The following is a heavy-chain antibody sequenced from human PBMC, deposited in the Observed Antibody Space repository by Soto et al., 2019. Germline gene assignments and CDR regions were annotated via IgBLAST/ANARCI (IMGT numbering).Heavy chain of an antibody. Sequence: SETLSLTCAVYGGSFSGYYWSWIRQPPGKGLEWIGEINHSGSTNYDPSLKSRVSISVDTSKNQFSLKLSSVTAADTAVYYCARALYGMDVWGQGTTVTVSS. V-gene: IGHV4-34*01. CDR1: GGSFSGYY. J-gene: IGHJ6*02. CDR2: INHSGST. CDR3: ARALYGMDV.